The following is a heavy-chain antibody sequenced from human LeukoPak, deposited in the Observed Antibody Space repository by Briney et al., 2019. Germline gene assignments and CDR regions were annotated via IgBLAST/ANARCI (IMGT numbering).Heavy chain of an antibody. J-gene: IGHJ4*02. CDR2: ISSSVSTI. CDR3: AREEADSSGYFDY. CDR1: GFTFSSYE. V-gene: IGHV3-48*03. Sequence: GGSLRLSCAASGFTFSSYEMNWVRQAPGKGLEWVSYISSSVSTIYYADSVKGRFTISRDNAKNSLYLQMNSLRAEDTAVYYCAREEADSSGYFDYWSQGTLVTVSS. D-gene: IGHD3-22*01.